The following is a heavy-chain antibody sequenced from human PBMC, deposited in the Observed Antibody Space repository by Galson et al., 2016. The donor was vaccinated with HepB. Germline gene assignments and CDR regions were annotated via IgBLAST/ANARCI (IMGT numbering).Heavy chain of an antibody. D-gene: IGHD3-16*02. CDR3: ARDRDYVWGSYRYPHYYGMDV. CDR1: GFMFSNYG. CDR2: IWFDASNK. V-gene: IGHV3-33*01. J-gene: IGHJ6*02. Sequence: LRLSCAASGFMFSNYGMHWVRQAPGKGLEWVAVIWFDASNKYHGDSAKGRFTISRDNSKNMLYLQMNSLRAEDTAVYYCARDRDYVWGSYRYPHYYGMDVGGQGTTVTVSS.